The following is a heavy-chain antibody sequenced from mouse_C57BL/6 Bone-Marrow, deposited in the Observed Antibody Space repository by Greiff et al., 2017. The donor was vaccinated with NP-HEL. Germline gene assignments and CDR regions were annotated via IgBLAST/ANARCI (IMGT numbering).Heavy chain of an antibody. CDR1: GFTFSDAW. Sequence: EVQVVESGGGLVQPGGSMKLSCAASGFTFSDAWMDWVRQSPEKGLEWVAEIRNKANNHATYYAESVKGRFTISRDDSKSSVYLQMNSLRAEDTGIYYCTATTVVATGVMDYWGQGTSVTVSS. V-gene: IGHV6-6*01. CDR3: TATTVVATGVMDY. D-gene: IGHD1-1*01. CDR2: IRNKANNHAT. J-gene: IGHJ4*01.